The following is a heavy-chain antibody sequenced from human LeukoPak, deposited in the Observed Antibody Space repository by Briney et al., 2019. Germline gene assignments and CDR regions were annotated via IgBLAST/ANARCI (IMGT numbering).Heavy chain of an antibody. CDR3: AKDMSKDCSGGSCYSPFDI. CDR2: ISWNSGSI. Sequence: PGGSLRLSCAASGFTFDDYAMHWVRQAPGKGLEWVSGISWNSGSIGYADSVKGRFTISRDSAKNSLYLQMNSLRAEDTALYYCAKDMSKDCSGGSCYSPFDIWGQGTMVTVSS. CDR1: GFTFDDYA. J-gene: IGHJ3*02. V-gene: IGHV3-9*01. D-gene: IGHD2-15*01.